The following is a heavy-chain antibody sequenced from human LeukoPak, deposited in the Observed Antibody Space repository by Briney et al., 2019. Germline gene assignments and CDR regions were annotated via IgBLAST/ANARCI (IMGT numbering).Heavy chain of an antibody. Sequence: SETLSLTCAVYGGSFSGYYWSWIRRPPGKGLEWIGEINHSGSTNYNPSLKSRVTISVDTSKNQFSLKLSSVTAADTAVYYCARGRWLQFTYFDYWGQGTLVTVSS. CDR1: GGSFSGYY. D-gene: IGHD5-24*01. J-gene: IGHJ4*02. CDR2: INHSGST. CDR3: ARGRWLQFTYFDY. V-gene: IGHV4-34*01.